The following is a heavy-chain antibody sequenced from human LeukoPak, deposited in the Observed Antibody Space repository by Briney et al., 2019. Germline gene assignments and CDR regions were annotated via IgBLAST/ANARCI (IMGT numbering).Heavy chain of an antibody. CDR2: MNPNNGNT. CDR1: GYTFTSYD. D-gene: IGHD3-22*01. V-gene: IGHV1-8*01. CDR3: ARGLSGLAPGYGDYYDSSGYYF. J-gene: IGHJ4*02. Sequence: ASVTVSCKASGYTFTSYDINSVRQATGQGLAWMGWMNPNNGNTGYAQKFQGRVTMTRNTSISTAYMELSSLRSEDTAVFYCARGLSGLAPGYGDYYDSSGYYFWGQGTLVSVSS.